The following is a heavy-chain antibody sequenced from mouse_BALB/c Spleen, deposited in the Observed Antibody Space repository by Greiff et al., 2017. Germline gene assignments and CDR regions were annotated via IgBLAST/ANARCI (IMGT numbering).Heavy chain of an antibody. CDR2: ISSGGSYT. Sequence: EVQLQESGGGLVKPGGSLKLSCAASGFTFSSYTMSWVRQTPEKRLEWVGTISSGGSYTYYPDSVKGRVTISRDHAKNTLYLQMSSLKAEDTAMYYCTREEGGNVDWGQGTLVTVSA. D-gene: IGHD2-1*01. V-gene: IGHV5-6-4*01. CDR1: GFTFSSYT. CDR3: TREEGGNVD. J-gene: IGHJ3*01.